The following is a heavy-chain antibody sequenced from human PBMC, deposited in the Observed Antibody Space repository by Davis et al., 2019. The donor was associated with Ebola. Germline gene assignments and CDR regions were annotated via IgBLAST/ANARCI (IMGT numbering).Heavy chain of an antibody. J-gene: IGHJ4*02. CDR3: VKDSSRYYYESSGNFDY. D-gene: IGHD3-22*01. CDR2: ISSNGGSI. V-gene: IGHV3-64D*06. Sequence: GGSLRLSCSASGFTFSSYAMHWVRQAPGKGLEYVSAISSNGGSIFCADSVKGRFTISRDNSKNTVYLQMSSLRAEETAVYYCVKDSSRYYYESSGNFDYWGQGTLVTVSS. CDR1: GFTFSSYA.